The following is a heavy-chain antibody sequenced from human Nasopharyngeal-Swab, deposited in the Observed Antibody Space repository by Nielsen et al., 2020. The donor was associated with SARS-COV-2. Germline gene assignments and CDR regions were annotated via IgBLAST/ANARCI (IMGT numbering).Heavy chain of an antibody. Sequence: GVLKISCAASGFTFSSYSMNWVRQAPGKGLEWVSSISSSSSYIYYADSVKGRFTISRDNAKNSLYLQMNSLRAEDTAVYYCARDGLQPPFDYWGQGTLVTVSS. J-gene: IGHJ4*02. V-gene: IGHV3-21*01. CDR3: ARDGLQPPFDY. CDR1: GFTFSSYS. CDR2: ISSSSSYI.